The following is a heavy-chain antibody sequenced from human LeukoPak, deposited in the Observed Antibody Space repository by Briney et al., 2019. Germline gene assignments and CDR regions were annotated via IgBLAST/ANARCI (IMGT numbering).Heavy chain of an antibody. CDR3: AKSRIQGFHP. Sequence: GGSLRLSCAASGFTFSSYGMHWVRQAPGKGLEWVAIISYDGSNKYYADSVKGRFTISRDNSKNTLYLQMNSLRAEDTAVYYCAKSRIQGFHPWGQGTLVTVSS. J-gene: IGHJ5*02. CDR2: ISYDGSNK. D-gene: IGHD5-18*01. V-gene: IGHV3-30*18. CDR1: GFTFSSYG.